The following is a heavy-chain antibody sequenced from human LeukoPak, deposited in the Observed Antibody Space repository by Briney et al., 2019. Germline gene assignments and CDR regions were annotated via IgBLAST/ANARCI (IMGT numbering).Heavy chain of an antibody. CDR1: GFTFSSYW. V-gene: IGHV3-74*01. Sequence: QSGGSLRLSCAASGFTFSSYWMHWVRQAPGKGLVWVSRINSDGSSTSYADSVKGRFTISRDNAKNTLYLQMNSLRAEDTAVYYCARGEYYYDSSGYYHLDYWGQGTLVTASS. J-gene: IGHJ4*02. CDR3: ARGEYYYDSSGYYHLDY. CDR2: INSDGSST. D-gene: IGHD3-22*01.